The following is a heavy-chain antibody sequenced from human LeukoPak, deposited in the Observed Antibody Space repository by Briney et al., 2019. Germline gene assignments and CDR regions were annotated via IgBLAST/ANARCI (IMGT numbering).Heavy chain of an antibody. CDR2: ISSSSGYI. CDR1: GFTFNSYG. V-gene: IGHV3-21*01. D-gene: IGHD6-13*01. Sequence: GGSLRLSCAASGFTFNSYGMHWVRQAPGKGLEWVSSISSSSGYIYYADSVKGRFTISRDNAKNSLYLQMNSLRAEDTAVYYCARDLGSIAAVGEDFYYYGMDVWGQGTTVTVSS. J-gene: IGHJ6*02. CDR3: ARDLGSIAAVGEDFYYYGMDV.